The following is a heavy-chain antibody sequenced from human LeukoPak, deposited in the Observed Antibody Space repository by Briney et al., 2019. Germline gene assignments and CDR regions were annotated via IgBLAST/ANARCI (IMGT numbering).Heavy chain of an antibody. CDR2: IYYSGST. CDR1: GGSISSGGYY. V-gene: IGHV4-31*03. CDR3: ARDQGYIKDAVAGLNSFDI. Sequence: SQTLSLTCTVSGGSISSGGYYWNWIRQHPGKGLEWIGYIYYSGSTYYNPSLKSRVTISVDTSKNQFSLKLTSVTAADTAVYHCARDQGYIKDAVAGLNSFDIWGQGIMVTVSS. D-gene: IGHD6-19*01. J-gene: IGHJ3*02.